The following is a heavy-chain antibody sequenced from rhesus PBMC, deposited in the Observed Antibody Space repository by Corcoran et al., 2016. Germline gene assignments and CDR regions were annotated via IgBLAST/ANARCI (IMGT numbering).Heavy chain of an antibody. Sequence: QVQLVQSGAEVKKPGASVKVSCKASGFTFGSYAINWVRQAPGQGLEWMGVILPLVGITNYAEKFQGRVTITAATSTSTAYMELGSLRSEDTAVYYCAITVAEPYYYGLDSWGQGVVVTVSS. J-gene: IGHJ6*01. CDR1: GFTFGSYA. CDR2: ILPLVGIT. CDR3: AITVAEPYYYGLDS. D-gene: IGHD4-29*01. V-gene: IGHV1-198*02.